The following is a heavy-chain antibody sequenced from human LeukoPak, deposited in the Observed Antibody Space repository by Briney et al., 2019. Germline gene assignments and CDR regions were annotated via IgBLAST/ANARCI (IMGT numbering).Heavy chain of an antibody. J-gene: IGHJ3*02. CDR2: INWNGGST. CDR1: GFTFDDYA. CDR3: ARDAHFGGVFDI. Sequence: RPGGSLRLFCAASGFTFDDYAMGWVRQAPGKGLEWVSGINWNGGSTGYVDSVKGRFAISRDNAKNSLYLQMNSLRGEDTALYYCARDAHFGGVFDIWGQGTMVTVSS. V-gene: IGHV3-20*04. D-gene: IGHD2-21*01.